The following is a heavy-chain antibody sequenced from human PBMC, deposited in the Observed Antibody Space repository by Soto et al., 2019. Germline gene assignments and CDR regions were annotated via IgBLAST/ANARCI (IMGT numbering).Heavy chain of an antibody. CDR2: VSGDDVNT. D-gene: IGHD3-22*01. CDR1: GYTFTSYG. CDR3: PRDASSGYFDSSDYPTGFDY. Sequence: SVKVAFKASGYTFTSYGFSSVRQAPGQGLEWMGWVSGDDVNTHYAQRFQGRVTMTTDTSTSAAYMELRSLRSDDTAVYFCPRDASSGYFDSSDYPTGFDYWGQGTLVTVSS. J-gene: IGHJ4*02. V-gene: IGHV1-18*01.